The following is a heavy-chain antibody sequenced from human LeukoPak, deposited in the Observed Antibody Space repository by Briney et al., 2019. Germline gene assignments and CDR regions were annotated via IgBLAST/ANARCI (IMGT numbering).Heavy chain of an antibody. CDR1: GFTFRSSA. D-gene: IGHD1-26*01. CDR3: AKGNEWELPPHFDY. J-gene: IGHJ4*02. CDR2: ISGSGDST. V-gene: IGHV3-23*01. Sequence: GGSLRLSCAASGFTFRSSALSWVRQAPGKGLDWVSSISGSGDSTYYADSVKGRFTISRDNSKNTLYLQMNSLRAEDTAVYYCAKGNEWELPPHFDYWGQGTLVTVSS.